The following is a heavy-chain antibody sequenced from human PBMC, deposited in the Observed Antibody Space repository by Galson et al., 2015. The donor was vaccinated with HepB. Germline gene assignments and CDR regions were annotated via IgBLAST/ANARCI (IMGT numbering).Heavy chain of an antibody. CDR3: AKDVGDY. CDR2: IKSKTDGGTT. CDR1: GFTFSNAW. D-gene: IGHD2-15*01. J-gene: IGHJ4*02. V-gene: IGHV3-15*01. Sequence: LRLSCAASGFTFSNAWMSWVRQAPGKGLEWVGRIKSKTDGGTTDYAAPVKGRFTISRDDSKNTLYLQMNSLRAEDTAVYYCAKDVGDYWGQGTLVTVSS.